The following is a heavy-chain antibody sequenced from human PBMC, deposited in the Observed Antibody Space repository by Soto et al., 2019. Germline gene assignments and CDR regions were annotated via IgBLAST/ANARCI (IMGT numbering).Heavy chain of an antibody. Sequence: LRLSCAASGFTFSSSGMHWVRQAPGKGLEWVAVISYDGSNKYYADSVKGRFTISRDNSKNTLYLQMNSLRAEDTAVYYCAKDSDYYGMDVWGQGTTVTVSS. V-gene: IGHV3-30*18. J-gene: IGHJ6*02. CDR2: ISYDGSNK. CDR1: GFTFSSSG. CDR3: AKDSDYYGMDV.